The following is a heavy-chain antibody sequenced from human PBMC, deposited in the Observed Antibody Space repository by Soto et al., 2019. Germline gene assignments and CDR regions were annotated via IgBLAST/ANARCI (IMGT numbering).Heavy chain of an antibody. D-gene: IGHD6-6*01. CDR2: INPNSGGT. Sequence: QVQLVQSGAEVQKPGASVKVSCKASGYTFTGYFMHWVRQAPGQGLEWMGWINPNSGGTNYAQKFQGRVTMTRDTSISTAYMKLSRLTSDDTAVYYCARSLSTISARPDYWGQVTLVTVSS. CDR3: ARSLSTISARPDY. CDR1: GYTFTGYF. V-gene: IGHV1-2*02. J-gene: IGHJ4*02.